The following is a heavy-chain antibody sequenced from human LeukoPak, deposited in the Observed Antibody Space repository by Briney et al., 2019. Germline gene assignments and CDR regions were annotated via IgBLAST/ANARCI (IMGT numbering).Heavy chain of an antibody. Sequence: GGSLRLSCAASGFTFDDYGMSWVRQAPGKGLELVSGINWNGGSTGYADSVKGRFTISRDNAKNSLYLQMNSLRAEDTALYYCARVVAAAGTDWFDPWGQGTLVTVSS. J-gene: IGHJ5*02. CDR1: GFTFDDYG. CDR3: ARVVAAAGTDWFDP. CDR2: INWNGGST. D-gene: IGHD6-13*01. V-gene: IGHV3-20*04.